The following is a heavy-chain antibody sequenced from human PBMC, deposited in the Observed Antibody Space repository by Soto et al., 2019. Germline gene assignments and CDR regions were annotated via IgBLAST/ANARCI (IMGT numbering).Heavy chain of an antibody. CDR1: GGSISSGDYY. Sequence: SETLSLTCTVSGGSISSGDYYWSWIRQPPGKGLEWIGYIYYSGSTYYNPSLKSRVTVSVDTSKNQFSLKLSSVTAADTAVYYCARVSYGSGSYYRWFYPWGQGTLVTVSS. J-gene: IGHJ5*02. CDR3: ARVSYGSGSYYRWFYP. V-gene: IGHV4-30-4*01. D-gene: IGHD3-10*01. CDR2: IYYSGST.